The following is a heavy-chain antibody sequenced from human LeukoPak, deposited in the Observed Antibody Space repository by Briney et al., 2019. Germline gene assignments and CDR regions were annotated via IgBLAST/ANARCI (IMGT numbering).Heavy chain of an antibody. Sequence: ASVKVSCKASGGTFSSYAISWVRQAPGQGLEWMGWISAYNGNTNYAQKLQGRVTMTTDTSTSTAYMELRSLRSDDTAVYYCARDSPSRITMIVVAHTDYWGQGTLVTVSS. J-gene: IGHJ4*02. CDR3: ARDSPSRITMIVVAHTDY. V-gene: IGHV1-18*01. CDR1: GGTFSSYA. D-gene: IGHD3-22*01. CDR2: ISAYNGNT.